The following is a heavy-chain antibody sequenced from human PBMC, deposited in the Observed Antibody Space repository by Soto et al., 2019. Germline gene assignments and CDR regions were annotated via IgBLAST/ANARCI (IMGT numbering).Heavy chain of an antibody. J-gene: IGHJ4*02. D-gene: IGHD3-22*01. CDR1: GGTFSSYA. Sequence: SVKVSCKASGGTFSSYAISWVRQAPGQGLEWMGGIIPIFGTANYAQKFQGRVTITADESTSTAYMELSSLRSEDTAAYYCARDNNYYDSSGYSTPFDYWGQGTPVTVYS. CDR2: IIPIFGTA. V-gene: IGHV1-69*13. CDR3: ARDNNYYDSSGYSTPFDY.